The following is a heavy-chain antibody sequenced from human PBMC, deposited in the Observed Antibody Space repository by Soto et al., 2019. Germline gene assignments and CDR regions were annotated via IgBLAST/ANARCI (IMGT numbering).Heavy chain of an antibody. CDR1: GFTVTSSY. CDR2: IYSGGST. J-gene: IGHJ6*02. D-gene: IGHD3-22*01. CDR3: ARELVVRGATDYYGMDV. V-gene: IGHV3-66*01. Sequence: EVQLVESGGGLVQPGGSLRLSCAASGFTVTSSYMSWVRQAPGKGLEWVSVIYSGGSTYYADSVKDRFTISRDNSKNTLHLQMYSLRAEDTAVYYFARELVVRGATDYYGMDVWGQGTTVTVSS.